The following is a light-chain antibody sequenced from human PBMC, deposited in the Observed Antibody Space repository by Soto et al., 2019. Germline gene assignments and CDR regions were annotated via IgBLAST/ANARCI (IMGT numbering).Light chain of an antibody. Sequence: QSVLTQPHSVSGSPGQSVTISCTGTSNDIGGYNSVSWYQRHPGKAPKLIIYDVTKRPSGVPDRFSGSKSGDTASLTISGLQSEDEAEYYCCSYAGTHTFVIFGAGTKLTV. J-gene: IGLJ2*01. CDR2: DVT. CDR3: CSYAGTHTFVI. V-gene: IGLV2-11*01. CDR1: SNDIGGYNS.